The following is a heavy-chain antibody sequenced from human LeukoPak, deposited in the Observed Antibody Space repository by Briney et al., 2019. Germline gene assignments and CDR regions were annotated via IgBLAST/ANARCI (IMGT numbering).Heavy chain of an antibody. D-gene: IGHD3-10*01. Sequence: GESLKIFCKGSGYSFTSYWISWVRQMPGKGLEWMGRIDPSDSYTNYSPSFQGHVTISADKSISTAYLQWSSLKASDTAMYYCARAYGSGSYSGYWGQGTLVTVSS. CDR3: ARAYGSGSYSGY. CDR1: GYSFTSYW. J-gene: IGHJ4*02. V-gene: IGHV5-10-1*01. CDR2: IDPSDSYT.